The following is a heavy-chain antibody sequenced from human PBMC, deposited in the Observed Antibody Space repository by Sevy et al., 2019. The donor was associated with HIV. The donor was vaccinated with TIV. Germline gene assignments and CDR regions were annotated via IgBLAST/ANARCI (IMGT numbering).Heavy chain of an antibody. D-gene: IGHD3-10*01. J-gene: IGHJ6*02. V-gene: IGHV4-34*01. CDR2: INHSGST. CDR3: ARGRSGESGGSGSYYPPYYYGMDV. Sequence: SETLSLTCAVYGGSFSGYYWSWIRQPPGKGLEWIGEINHSGSTNYNPYLKSRVTISVDTSKNQFSLKLSSVTAADTAVYYCARGRSGESGGSGSYYPPYYYGMDVWGQGTTVTVSS. CDR1: GGSFSGYY.